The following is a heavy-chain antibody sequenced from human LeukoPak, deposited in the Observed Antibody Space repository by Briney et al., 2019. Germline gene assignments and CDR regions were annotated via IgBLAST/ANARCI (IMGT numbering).Heavy chain of an antibody. Sequence: PGGSLRLSCAASGFTFSDYYMHWVRQAPGKGLEWVAFVRYDESTKFYADSVKGRFTISRDNSKTTLYLQMNSLRPEDTAVYYCAKDVPAAYFDYWGQGTLVTVSS. J-gene: IGHJ4*02. CDR3: AKDVPAAYFDY. CDR2: VRYDESTK. CDR1: GFTFSDYY. V-gene: IGHV3-30*02. D-gene: IGHD2-2*01.